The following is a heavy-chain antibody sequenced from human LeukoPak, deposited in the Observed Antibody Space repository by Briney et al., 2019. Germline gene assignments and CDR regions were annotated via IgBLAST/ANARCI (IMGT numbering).Heavy chain of an antibody. V-gene: IGHV3-11*01. CDR3: ARVLSSGYSPFDY. D-gene: IGHD3-22*01. Sequence: PGGSLRLSCAASGFTFSDYYMSWIRQAPGKGLEWVSYLSSSGYTLCYTDSVKGRFTISRDNAKNSLYLQMNSLRAEDTAVYYCARVLSSGYSPFDYWGQGTLVTVSS. CDR2: LSSSGYTL. J-gene: IGHJ4*02. CDR1: GFTFSDYY.